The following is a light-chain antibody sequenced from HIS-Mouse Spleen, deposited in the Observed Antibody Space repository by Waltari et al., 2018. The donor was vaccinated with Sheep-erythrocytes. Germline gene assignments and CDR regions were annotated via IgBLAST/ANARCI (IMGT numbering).Light chain of an antibody. J-gene: IGLJ2*01. CDR1: SGHSTYA. CDR2: LNSDGSH. Sequence: QLVLTQSPSASPSLGPSVKLTCTLSSGHSTYAIPSHHQQPEKGPRYLMKLNSDGSHSKGDGIPDRFSGSSSGAERYLTISSLQSEDEADYYCQTWGTGIHVVFGGGTKLTVL. V-gene: IGLV4-69*01. CDR3: QTWGTGIHVV.